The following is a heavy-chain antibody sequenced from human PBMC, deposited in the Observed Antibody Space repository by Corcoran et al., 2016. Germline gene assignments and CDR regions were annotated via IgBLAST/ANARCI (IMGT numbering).Heavy chain of an antibody. CDR2: IYYSGST. J-gene: IGHJ3*02. CDR3: ARAPVGHYDYVWGTPGAFDI. Sequence: QVQLQESGPGLVKPSETLSLTCTVSGGSISSYYWSWIRQPPGKGLEWIGYIYYSGSTNYNPSLKSRVTISVDTSKNQFSLKLSSVTAADTAVYYCARAPVGHYDYVWGTPGAFDIWGQGTMVTVSS. CDR1: GGSISSYY. V-gene: IGHV4-59*01. D-gene: IGHD3-16*01.